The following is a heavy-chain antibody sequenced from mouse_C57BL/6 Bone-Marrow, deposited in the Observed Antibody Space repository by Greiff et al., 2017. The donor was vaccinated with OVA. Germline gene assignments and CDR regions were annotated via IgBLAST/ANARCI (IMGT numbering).Heavy chain of an antibody. CDR1: GFTFSDYG. CDR3: ARSMVTTTGFAY. V-gene: IGHV5-17*01. CDR2: ISSGSSTI. J-gene: IGHJ3*01. Sequence: EVKLVESGGGLVKPGGSLKLSCAASGFTFSDYGMHWVRQAPEKGLEWVAYISSGSSTIYYADTVKGRFTISRDNAKNTLFLQMTSLRSEDTAMYYCARSMVTTTGFAYWGQGTLVTVSA. D-gene: IGHD2-2*01.